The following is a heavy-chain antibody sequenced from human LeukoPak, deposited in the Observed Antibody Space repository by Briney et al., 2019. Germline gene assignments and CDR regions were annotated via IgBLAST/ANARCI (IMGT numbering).Heavy chain of an antibody. CDR1: GGSFSGYY. V-gene: IGHV4-4*08. J-gene: IGHJ4*02. D-gene: IGHD6-19*01. Sequence: SETLSLTCAVYGGSFSGYYWSWIRQPPGKGLEWIGRLYTSGSSNYNPSLKSRVTISVDTSKNQFSLKLSSVTAADTAVYYCAAYSSGWYEGSGNFDYWGQGTLVTVSS. CDR2: LYTSGSS. CDR3: AAYSSGWYEGSGNFDY.